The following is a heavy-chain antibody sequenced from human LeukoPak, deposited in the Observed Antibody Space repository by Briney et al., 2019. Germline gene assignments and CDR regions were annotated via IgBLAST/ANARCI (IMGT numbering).Heavy chain of an antibody. D-gene: IGHD2-2*03. CDR3: ARGRWKMEIVVVPAARFDY. V-gene: IGHV4-34*01. J-gene: IGHJ4*02. CDR2: INHSGST. Sequence: SETLSLTCAVYGGSFSGYYWSWIRQPPGKGLEWIGEINHSGSTNYNPSLKSRVTISVDTSKNQFSLKLSSVTAADTAVYYCARGRWKMEIVVVPAARFDYWGQGTLVTVSS. CDR1: GGSFSGYY.